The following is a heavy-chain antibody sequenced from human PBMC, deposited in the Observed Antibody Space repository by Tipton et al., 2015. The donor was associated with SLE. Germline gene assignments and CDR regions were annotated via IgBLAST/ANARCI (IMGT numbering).Heavy chain of an antibody. CDR1: GGSISGYY. CDR3: ATETPEDAFDI. J-gene: IGHJ3*02. D-gene: IGHD4-23*01. Sequence: GLVKPSGTLSLTCTVSGGSISGYYWTWIRQPPGKGLEWIGHIYYSGSYYSGSTNYNPSLKSRVTISVDTSKNQFSLKLSSVTAADTAVYYCATETPEDAFDIWGQGTMVTVSS. CDR2: IYYSGSYYSGST. V-gene: IGHV4-59*01.